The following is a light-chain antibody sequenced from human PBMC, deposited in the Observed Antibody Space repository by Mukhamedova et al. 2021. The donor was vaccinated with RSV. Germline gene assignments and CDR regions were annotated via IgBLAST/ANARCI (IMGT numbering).Light chain of an antibody. CDR2: GAS. V-gene: IGKV1-39*01. CDR3: QQSYTTPYT. J-gene: IGKJ2*01. Sequence: QQKPDKAPSLLIYGASTVHSGVPSRFRGSGSGTDFTLTINSVQPDDIATYYCQQSYTTPYTFGQGTNLDI.